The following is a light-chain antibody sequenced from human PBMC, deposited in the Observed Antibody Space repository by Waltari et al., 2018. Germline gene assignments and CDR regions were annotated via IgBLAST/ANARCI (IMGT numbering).Light chain of an antibody. Sequence: QSALTQPPSASGTPGQAVTISCSGSGSNVGGTTVNWHQQLPGMAPTLVSYRDDQRPTGVPDRFSGSKSGTSASLVISGLRPEDEASYYCAAWDDGLNGWVFGGGTKLTVL. CDR2: RDD. CDR1: GSNVGGTT. CDR3: AAWDDGLNGWV. V-gene: IGLV1-44*01. J-gene: IGLJ3*02.